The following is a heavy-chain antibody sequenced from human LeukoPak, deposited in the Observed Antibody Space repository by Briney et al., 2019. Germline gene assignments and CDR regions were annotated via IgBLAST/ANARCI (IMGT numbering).Heavy chain of an antibody. V-gene: IGHV1-18*01. J-gene: IGHJ5*02. CDR3: ARDRGIAEADSFDP. D-gene: IGHD6-13*01. CDR2: IDTYSGNT. Sequence: ASVKVSCKASGGTFSSYAISWVRQAPGQGLEWMGWIDTYSGNTNYAQKFQGRVTMTSDTSTSTAYMELRSLRSDDTAVYYCARDRGIAEADSFDPWGQGTLATVSS. CDR1: GGTFSSYA.